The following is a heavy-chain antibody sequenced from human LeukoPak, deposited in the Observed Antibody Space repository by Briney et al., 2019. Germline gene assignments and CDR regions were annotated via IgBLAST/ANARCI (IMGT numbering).Heavy chain of an antibody. CDR2: IYYSGST. J-gene: IGHJ3*02. CDR3: ARGRASDDYDFWSEDHDAFDI. Sequence: SETLSLTCTVSGGSISSYYWSWIRQPPGKGLEWIGYIYYSGSTNYNPSLKSRVTISVDTSKNQFSLKLSSVTAADTAVYYCARGRASDDYDFWSEDHDAFDIWGQGTVVTVSS. D-gene: IGHD3-3*01. CDR1: GGSISSYY. V-gene: IGHV4-59*08.